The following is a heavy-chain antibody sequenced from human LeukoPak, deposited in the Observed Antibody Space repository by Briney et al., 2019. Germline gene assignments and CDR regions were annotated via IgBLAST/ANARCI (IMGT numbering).Heavy chain of an antibody. V-gene: IGHV3-23*01. Sequence: GGSLRLSCAASGFTFSSYAMSWVRQAPGKGLEWGSAISGSGGSTYYADSVKGRFTISRDNSKNTLYLQMNSLRAEDTAVYYCAKVRAQDTAMAKYYFDYWGQGTLVTVSS. CDR2: ISGSGGST. D-gene: IGHD5-18*01. CDR3: AKVRAQDTAMAKYYFDY. CDR1: GFTFSSYA. J-gene: IGHJ4*02.